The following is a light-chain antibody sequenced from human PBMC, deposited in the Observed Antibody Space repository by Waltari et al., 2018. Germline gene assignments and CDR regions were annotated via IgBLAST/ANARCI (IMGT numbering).Light chain of an antibody. Sequence: SYDLTQPPSVSVSPGQTASISCSGDKLRDKYVCWYQQKPGQSPVLLIYEVKRRRSGIPERFAASNSGNTATLTISGTQAIDEADYYCQAWDTYWVFGGGTKLTVL. CDR1: KLRDKY. V-gene: IGLV3-1*01. J-gene: IGLJ3*02. CDR2: EVK. CDR3: QAWDTYWV.